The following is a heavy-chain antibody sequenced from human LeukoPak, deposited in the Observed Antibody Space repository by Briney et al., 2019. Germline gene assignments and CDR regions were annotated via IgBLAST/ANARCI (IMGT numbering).Heavy chain of an antibody. CDR1: GYTFTSYG. CDR2: ISAYNGNT. D-gene: IGHD5-18*01. CDR3: ARVADTAMVMYYYYYMDV. J-gene: IGHJ6*03. Sequence: GASVKVSCKASGYTFTSYGISWVRQAPGQGLEWMGWISAYNGNTNYAQKLQGRVTMTTDTSTSTAYMELRSLRSDDTAVYYCARVADTAMVMYYYYYMDVWGKGTTVTVSS. V-gene: IGHV1-18*01.